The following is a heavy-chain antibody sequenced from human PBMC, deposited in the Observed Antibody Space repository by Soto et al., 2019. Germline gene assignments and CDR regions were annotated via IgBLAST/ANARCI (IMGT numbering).Heavy chain of an antibody. Sequence: SETLSLTCTVSGGSISSYYWSWIRQPPGKGLEWIGYIYYSGSTNYNPSLKSRVTISVDTSKNQFSLKLSSVTAADTAVYYCARQFLGYCSGGSCPRYGFDPWGQGTLVTVSS. V-gene: IGHV4-59*08. J-gene: IGHJ5*02. D-gene: IGHD2-15*01. CDR3: ARQFLGYCSGGSCPRYGFDP. CDR2: IYYSGST. CDR1: GGSISSYY.